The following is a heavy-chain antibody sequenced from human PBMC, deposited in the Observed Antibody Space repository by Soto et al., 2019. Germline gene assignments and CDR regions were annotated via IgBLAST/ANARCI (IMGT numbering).Heavy chain of an antibody. CDR3: EREEQQLSRYGGYFDY. V-gene: IGHV4-61*01. D-gene: IGHD6-13*01. CDR1: DGSVNTGNYY. CDR2: IYYIGTT. J-gene: IGHJ4*02. Sequence: QVQLQESGPGLVKPSETLSLTCSVSDGSVNTGNYYWSWIRQPPGKGLEWIGHIYYIGTTNYNPSLKCRVTLSVDTSKSQFSLKVTSVTAADTAVYFCEREEQQLSRYGGYFDYWGQGILVTVSS.